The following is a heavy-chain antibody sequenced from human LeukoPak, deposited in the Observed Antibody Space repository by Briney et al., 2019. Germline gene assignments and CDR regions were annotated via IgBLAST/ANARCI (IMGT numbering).Heavy chain of an antibody. CDR2: INPNSGGT. Sequence: EASVKVSCKASGYTFTGYYMHWVRQAPGQGLEWMGWINPNSGGTNYAQKFQGRVTMTRDTSISTAYMELSSLTSDDTAVYYCARKKLEVVATYDFWGQGTLITVSS. J-gene: IGHJ4*02. CDR3: ARKKLEVVATYDF. D-gene: IGHD3-22*01. CDR1: GYTFTGYY. V-gene: IGHV1-2*02.